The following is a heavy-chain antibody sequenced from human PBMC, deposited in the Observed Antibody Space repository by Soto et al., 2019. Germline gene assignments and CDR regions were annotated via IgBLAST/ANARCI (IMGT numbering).Heavy chain of an antibody. J-gene: IGHJ4*02. CDR2: IWYDGSNK. V-gene: IGHV3-33*01. D-gene: IGHD3-16*02. Sequence: PGGSLRLSCAASGFTFSSYGMHWVRQAPGKGLEWVAVIWYDGSNKYYADSVKGRFTISRDNSKNTLYLQMNSLRAEDTAVYYCARGGRLGELSPYYPLYYFDYWGQGTLVTVSS. CDR3: ARGGRLGELSPYYPLYYFDY. CDR1: GFTFSSYG.